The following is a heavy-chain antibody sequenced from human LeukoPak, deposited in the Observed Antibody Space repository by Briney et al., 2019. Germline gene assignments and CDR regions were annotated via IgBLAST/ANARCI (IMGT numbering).Heavy chain of an antibody. J-gene: IGHJ4*02. Sequence: PSETLSLTCAVYGGSFSGYYWSWIRQPPGKGLEWIGEINHSGSTNYNPSLKSRVTISVDTSKNQFSLKLNSVTAADTAVYYCARHRNGYYYGSGSYRYWGQGTLVTVSS. V-gene: IGHV4-34*01. CDR1: GGSFSGYY. D-gene: IGHD3-10*01. CDR3: ARHRNGYYYGSGSYRY. CDR2: INHSGST.